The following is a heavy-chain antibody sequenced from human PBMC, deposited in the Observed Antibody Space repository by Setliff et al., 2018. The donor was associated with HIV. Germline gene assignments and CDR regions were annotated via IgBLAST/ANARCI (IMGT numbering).Heavy chain of an antibody. D-gene: IGHD3-3*01. CDR3: ARQPTDTSGYNNWFDS. V-gene: IGHV5-51*01. CDR2: IYPGDSDT. CDR1: GYTFTNYW. Sequence: GESLKISCRGSGYTFTNYWIGWVRQMPGRGLEWMGIIYPGDSDTRYSPSFEGQVTMSADKSINTAYLQWKSLKASDTAMYYCARQPTDTSGYNNWFDSLGQGTLVTVSS. J-gene: IGHJ5*01.